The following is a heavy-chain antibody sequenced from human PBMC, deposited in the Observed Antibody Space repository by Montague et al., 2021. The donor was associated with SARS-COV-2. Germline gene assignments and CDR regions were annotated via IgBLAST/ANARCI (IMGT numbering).Heavy chain of an antibody. CDR3: ARRTWGDSGVFDI. V-gene: IGHV4-39*07. CDR2: IYHTGNT. Sequence: SETLSLTCTVSGGSISGSPYYWGWIRQPPGKGLEWIASIYHTGNTYYNPSLRSRVTISADKSKNQFSLRVTSVTAADTAVYYCARRTWGDSGVFDIWGRGTKVIVSS. J-gene: IGHJ3*02. D-gene: IGHD2-21*02. CDR1: GGSISGSPYY.